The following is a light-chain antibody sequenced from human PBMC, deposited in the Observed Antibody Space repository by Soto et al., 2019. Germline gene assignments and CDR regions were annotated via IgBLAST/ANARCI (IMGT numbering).Light chain of an antibody. CDR2: AAS. CDR1: QTINNY. CDR3: QQSAKIPRT. J-gene: IGKJ1*01. Sequence: DIQMTQSPSSLSASVGDRVTITCRASQTINNYVSWYQQKPGKAPKSLIYAASTLQRGVPTMFSGSGSGTEFTLTINSLQPEDSAIYYGQQSAKIPRTFGQGTKVEI. V-gene: IGKV1-39*01.